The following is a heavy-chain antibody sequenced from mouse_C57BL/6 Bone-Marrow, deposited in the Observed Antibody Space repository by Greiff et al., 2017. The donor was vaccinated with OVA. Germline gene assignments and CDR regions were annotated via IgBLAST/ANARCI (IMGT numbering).Heavy chain of an antibody. J-gene: IGHJ2*01. Sequence: VQLKQSGAELARPGASVKLSCKASGYTFTSYGISWVKQRTGQGLEWIGEIYPRSGNTYYNEKFKGKATLTADKSSSTAYMELRSLTSEDSAVYFCARKPNLYYFDYWGQGTTLTVSS. CDR1: GYTFTSYG. D-gene: IGHD4-1*01. V-gene: IGHV1-81*01. CDR2: IYPRSGNT. CDR3: ARKPNLYYFDY.